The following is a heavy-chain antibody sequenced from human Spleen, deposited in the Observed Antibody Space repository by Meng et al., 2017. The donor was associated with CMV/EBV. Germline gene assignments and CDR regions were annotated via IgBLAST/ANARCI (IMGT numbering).Heavy chain of an antibody. V-gene: IGHV3-48*03. D-gene: IGHD3-10*01. CDR1: GFTFSSYE. J-gene: IGHJ3*02. Sequence: SCAASGFTFSSYEMNWVRQAPGKGLEWVAYISNSGSGNRKNYADSVKGRFSISRDSARNSLYLQMSSLRVEDTAVYYCARERSNAFDMWGQGTMVTVSS. CDR3: ARERSNAFDM. CDR2: ISNSGSGNRK.